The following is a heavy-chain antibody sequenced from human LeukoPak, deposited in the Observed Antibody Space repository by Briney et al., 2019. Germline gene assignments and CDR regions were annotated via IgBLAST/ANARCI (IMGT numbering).Heavy chain of an antibody. CDR3: ARIKGSGIVVVPAALDAFDI. CDR2: IYYSGST. CDR1: GGSFSGYY. V-gene: IGHV4-34*10. J-gene: IGHJ3*02. Sequence: SETLSLICGFYGGSFSGYYWTWIRQPPGKGLEWIGYIYYSGSTYYNPSLESRVTMSVDTSKNQFSLKLSSVTAVDTAVYYCARIKGSGIVVVPAALDAFDIWGQGTMVTVSS. D-gene: IGHD2-2*01.